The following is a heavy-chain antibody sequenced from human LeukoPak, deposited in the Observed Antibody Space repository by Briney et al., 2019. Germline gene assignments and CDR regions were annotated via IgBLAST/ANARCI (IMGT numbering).Heavy chain of an antibody. V-gene: IGHV1-2*04. CDR2: INPNSGGT. CDR1: GYTFNGYY. Sequence: GASVKVSCKASGYTFNGYYVHWVRQAPGQGLEWMGWINPNSGGTNYAQKFQGWVTMTRDTSISTAYMELSRLRSDDTAVYYCARGSSSWEYYYYGMDVWGQGTTVTVSS. J-gene: IGHJ6*02. D-gene: IGHD6-13*01. CDR3: ARGSSSWEYYYYGMDV.